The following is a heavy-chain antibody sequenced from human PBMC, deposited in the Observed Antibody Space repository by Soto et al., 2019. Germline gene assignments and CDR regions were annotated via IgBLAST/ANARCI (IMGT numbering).Heavy chain of an antibody. D-gene: IGHD3-16*01. CDR1: GFTINNYG. J-gene: IGHJ4*02. CDR3: AKLLWDQQPAV. CDR2: VGSDGNR. V-gene: IGHV3-23*01. Sequence: GGSLRLSCGVSGFTINNYGMSWVRQAPGKGLEWVSSVGSDGNRYYADSVRGRFTISRDNSKNTLYLEMNGLRAEDTAIYFCAKLLWDQQPAVWGQGTLVTVSS.